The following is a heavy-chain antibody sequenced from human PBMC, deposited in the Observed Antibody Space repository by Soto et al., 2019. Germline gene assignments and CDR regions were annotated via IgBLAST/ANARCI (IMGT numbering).Heavy chain of an antibody. V-gene: IGHV3-48*02. CDR3: AREGWPLLQTGMDV. CDR1: GFTFRSYS. Sequence: EVQLVEFGGGLKQPGGSLRLSCAASGFTFRSYSMNWVRQAPGKGLEWVSYISSSNRTINYADSVKGRFIISRDNAKNSLYLQMHSLRDEDTAVYYCAREGWPLLQTGMDVWGQGTTVTVSS. CDR2: ISSSNRTI. D-gene: IGHD2-15*01. J-gene: IGHJ6*02.